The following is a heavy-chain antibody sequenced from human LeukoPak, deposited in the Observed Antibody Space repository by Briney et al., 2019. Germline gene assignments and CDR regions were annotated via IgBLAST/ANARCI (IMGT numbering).Heavy chain of an antibody. CDR1: GFTFSDYA. CDR3: ASLLRKYSSGWYYYYYGMDV. J-gene: IGHJ6*02. V-gene: IGHV3-7*03. Sequence: GGSLRLSCAASGFTFSDYAMNWVRQAPGKGLEWVANIKQDGSEKYYVDSVKGRFTISRDNAKNSLYLQMNSLRAEDTAVYYCASLLRKYSSGWYYYYYGMDVWGQGTTVTVSS. CDR2: IKQDGSEK. D-gene: IGHD6-19*01.